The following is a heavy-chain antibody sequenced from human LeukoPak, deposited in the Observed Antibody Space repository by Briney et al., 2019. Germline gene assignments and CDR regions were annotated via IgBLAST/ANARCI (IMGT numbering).Heavy chain of an antibody. J-gene: IGHJ5*02. V-gene: IGHV1-18*04. CDR1: GYTFTSYG. CDR2: ISAYNGNT. CDR3: ARAPTGAWFDP. Sequence: GASVRVSCKASGYTFTSYGISWVRQAPGQGLEWMGWISAYNGNTNYAQKLPGRVTMTTDTSTSTAYMELRSLRSDDTAVYYCARAPTGAWFDPWGQGTLVTVSS. D-gene: IGHD4-17*01.